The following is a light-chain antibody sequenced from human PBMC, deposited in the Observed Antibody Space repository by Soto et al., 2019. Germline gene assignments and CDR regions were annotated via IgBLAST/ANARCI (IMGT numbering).Light chain of an antibody. CDR2: QDS. Sequence: SSELTQTPAVSVSPGQTASISCSGDKLGNKYTCWYQQKPGQSPVLVIYQDSERPSGIPERFSGSSSGNTATLTISETQAMDEADYYCQAWDSGAVVFGGGTKVTVL. CDR3: QAWDSGAVV. J-gene: IGLJ2*01. V-gene: IGLV3-1*01. CDR1: KLGNKY.